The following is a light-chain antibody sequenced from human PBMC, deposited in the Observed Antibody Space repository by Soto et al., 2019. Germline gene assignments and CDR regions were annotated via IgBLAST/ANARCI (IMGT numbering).Light chain of an antibody. J-gene: IGKJ2*01. Sequence: EIVLTQSPGALSWYPGERATLSCRASQTLLSGFLAWYQHKRGQAPRLLIYGACSRPGGIPDRFIGSGAGPYFTLTISRLEDEDFALYYCQQYNKSPFTFCQGTIVE. CDR1: QTLLSGF. CDR2: GAC. V-gene: IGKV3-20*01. CDR3: QQYNKSPFT.